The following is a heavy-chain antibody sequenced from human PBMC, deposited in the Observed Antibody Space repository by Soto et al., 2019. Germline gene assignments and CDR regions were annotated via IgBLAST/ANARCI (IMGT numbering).Heavy chain of an antibody. D-gene: IGHD1-7*01. Sequence: SVNVSCKASGGAFSNSSIYWVRQAPGQGLVWMGGFNPIFGAPYYAQTFQGRVTITADESTGTVYMDLSSLRSEDTAVYYCAVGNSTTYNWFDPWGQGTLVTVSS. CDR3: AVGNSTTYNWFDP. J-gene: IGHJ5*02. CDR2: FNPIFGAP. V-gene: IGHV1-69*13. CDR1: GGAFSNSS.